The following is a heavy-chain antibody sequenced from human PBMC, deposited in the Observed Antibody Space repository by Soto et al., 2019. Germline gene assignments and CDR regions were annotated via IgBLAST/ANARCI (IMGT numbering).Heavy chain of an antibody. CDR2: IDPSDSYT. V-gene: IGHV5-10-1*01. CDR1: GYSFTSYW. CDR3: ARLDCSSTSCYAFDI. J-gene: IGHJ3*02. Sequence: PGESLKISCKGSGYSFTSYWISWVRQMPGKGLEWMGRIDPSDSYTNHSPSFQGHVTISADKSISTAYLQWSSLKASDTAMYYCARLDCSSTSCYAFDIWGQGTMVTVSS. D-gene: IGHD2-2*01.